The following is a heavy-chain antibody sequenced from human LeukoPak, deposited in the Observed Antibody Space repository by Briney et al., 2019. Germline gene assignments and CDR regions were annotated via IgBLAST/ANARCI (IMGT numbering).Heavy chain of an antibody. CDR1: GYSFTSYL. Sequence: PGEYTKISCKGSGYSFTSYLIGWVRQMPGKGLEWMGILYPGDSDTRYSTALQGQGTITADKSISTAYLQWSSLKASDTAMYYCARLPYGSGSYYFDYWGQGTLVTVSS. V-gene: IGHV5-51*01. J-gene: IGHJ4*02. CDR3: ARLPYGSGSYYFDY. D-gene: IGHD3-10*01. CDR2: LYPGDSDT.